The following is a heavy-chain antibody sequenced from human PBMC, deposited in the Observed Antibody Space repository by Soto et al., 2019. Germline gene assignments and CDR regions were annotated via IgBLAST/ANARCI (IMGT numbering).Heavy chain of an antibody. CDR3: ARVERGTATTVVDAFDI. D-gene: IGHD1-1*01. CDR2: MSHSGGT. Sequence: SETLSLTCAVYGGFVSSGSYYWSWIRQPPGKGLEWIGEMSHSGGTHFNPSLKSRVTISVDTSKNQFSLRMSSVTAADTALYYCARVERGTATTVVDAFDIWGPGTMVTVSS. J-gene: IGHJ3*02. CDR1: GGFVSSGSYY. V-gene: IGHV4-61*01.